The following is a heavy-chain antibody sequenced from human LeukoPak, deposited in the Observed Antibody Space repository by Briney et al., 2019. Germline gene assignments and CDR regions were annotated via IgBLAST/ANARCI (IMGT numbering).Heavy chain of an antibody. CDR3: ARRSRSSWLVGSYFDY. J-gene: IGHJ4*02. CDR1: GGSISGSNW. CDR2: IYHSGST. V-gene: IGHV4-4*02. D-gene: IGHD6-19*01. Sequence: PSGTLSLTCAVSGGSISGSNWWSWVRQPPGKGLEWIGEIYHSGSTNYNPSLKSRVTISVDKSKNQFSLKLSSVTAADTAVYYCARRSRSSWLVGSYFDYWGQGTLVTVSS.